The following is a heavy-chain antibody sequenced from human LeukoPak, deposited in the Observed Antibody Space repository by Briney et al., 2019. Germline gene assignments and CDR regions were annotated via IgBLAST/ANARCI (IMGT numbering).Heavy chain of an antibody. V-gene: IGHV1-69*05. J-gene: IGHJ6*03. CDR3: ARGGYSYGYGVDYYYYMDV. CDR2: IIPIFGTA. D-gene: IGHD5-18*01. CDR1: GGTFSSYA. Sequence: SVKVSCKASGGTFSSYAISWMRQAPGQGLEWMGGIIPIFGTANYAQKFQGRVTMTRDTSTSTVYMELSSLRSEDTAVYYCARGGYSYGYGVDYYYYMDVWGKGTTVTISS.